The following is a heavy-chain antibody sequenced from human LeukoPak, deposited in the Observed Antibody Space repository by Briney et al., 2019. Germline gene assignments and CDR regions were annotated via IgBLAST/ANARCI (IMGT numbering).Heavy chain of an antibody. V-gene: IGHV3-23*01. CDR3: AKIPYGGGRHGGFDY. CDR1: GFTFSSDA. Sequence: GGSLRLSCAASGFTFSSDAMSWVRQAPGKGLEWVSAISGSGGSTYYADSVKGRFTISRDNSKNTLYLQMNSLRAEDTAVYYCAKIPYGGGRHGGFDYWGQGTLVTVSS. D-gene: IGHD2-15*01. CDR2: ISGSGGST. J-gene: IGHJ4*02.